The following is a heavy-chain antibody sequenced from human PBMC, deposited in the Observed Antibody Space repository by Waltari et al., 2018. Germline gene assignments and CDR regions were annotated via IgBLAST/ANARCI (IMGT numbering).Heavy chain of an antibody. V-gene: IGHV3-7*01. CDR2: IKQDGSEK. Sequence: EVQLVESGGGLVQPGGSLRLSCAASGFTFSSYWMSWVRQAPGKWLEWVANIKQDGSEKYYVDSVKGRFTISRDNAKNSLYLQMNSLRAEDTAVYYCARDQYYDSSGYYSNDAFDIWGQGTMVTVSS. J-gene: IGHJ3*02. D-gene: IGHD3-22*01. CDR3: ARDQYYDSSGYYSNDAFDI. CDR1: GFTFSSYW.